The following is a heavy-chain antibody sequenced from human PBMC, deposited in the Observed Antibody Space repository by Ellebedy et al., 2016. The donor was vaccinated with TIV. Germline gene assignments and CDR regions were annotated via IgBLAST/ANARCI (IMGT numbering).Heavy chain of an antibody. CDR2: ISGAGVSGVPVSV. Sequence: PGGSLRLSCAASGFTLRNFAMSWVRLSPGKGPEWVSTISGAGVSGVPVSVSYTQSLMGRFTAARDDSKNTVYLQMDSLAAEDTANYYCVKGSAASTRHYFDYWGQGALVTVSS. CDR3: VKGSAASTRHYFDY. J-gene: IGHJ4*02. CDR1: GFTLRNFA. D-gene: IGHD2-15*01. V-gene: IGHV3-23*01.